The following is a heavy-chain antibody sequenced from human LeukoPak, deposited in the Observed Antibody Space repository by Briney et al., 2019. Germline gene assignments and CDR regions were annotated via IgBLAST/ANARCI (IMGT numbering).Heavy chain of an antibody. CDR1: GGSISSSSYY. Sequence: SETLSLTCTVSGGSISSSSYYWGWIRQPPGKGLEWIGSIYYSGSTYYNPSLKSRVTISVDTSKTQFSLKLTSVTAADTAVYYCARQTPDYATLGYFQHWGQGTLVTVSS. V-gene: IGHV4-39*01. CDR3: ARQTPDYATLGYFQH. D-gene: IGHD4-17*01. CDR2: IYYSGST. J-gene: IGHJ1*01.